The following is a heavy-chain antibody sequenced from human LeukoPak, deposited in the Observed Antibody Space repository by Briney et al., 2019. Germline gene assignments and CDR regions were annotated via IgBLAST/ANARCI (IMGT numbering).Heavy chain of an antibody. CDR3: ARASPLGLNWFDP. CDR2: INHSGST. J-gene: IGHJ5*02. V-gene: IGHV4-34*01. D-gene: IGHD3/OR15-3a*01. CDR1: GYSFSSGYY. Sequence: SETLSLTCAVSGYSFSSGYYWSWIRQPPGKGLEWIGEINHSGSTNYNPSLKSRVTISVDTSKNQFPLKLNSVTAADTAVYYCARASPLGLNWFDPWGQGTLVTVSS.